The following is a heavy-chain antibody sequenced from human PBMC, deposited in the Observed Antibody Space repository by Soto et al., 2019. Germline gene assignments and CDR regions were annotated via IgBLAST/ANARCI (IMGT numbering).Heavy chain of an antibody. CDR2: IYWNDDK. V-gene: IGHV2-5*01. D-gene: IGHD6-13*01. Sequence: SGPTLVNPTQTLTLTLTFSGFSVIAYLVCGGGIRQPPGKPLEWLALIYWNDDKRYSPSLKSRLTITKGTSKNQVVLTMTNMEPVDTATYYCAHSYSSRPPQPWGQGTLVTVSS. J-gene: IGHJ1*01. CDR1: GFSVIAYLVC. CDR3: AHSYSSRPPQP.